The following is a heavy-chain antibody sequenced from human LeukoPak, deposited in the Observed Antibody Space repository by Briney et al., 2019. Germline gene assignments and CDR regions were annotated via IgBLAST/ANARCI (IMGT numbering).Heavy chain of an antibody. J-gene: IGHJ4*02. CDR2: IIPTFGTA. V-gene: IGHV1-69*13. CDR3: ARGDYGDHPFDY. Sequence: ASVKVSCKASGGTFSSYAISWVRQAPGQGLEWMGGIIPTFGTANYAQKFQGRVTITADESTSTAYMELSSLRSEDTAVYYCARGDYGDHPFDYWGQGTLVTVSS. D-gene: IGHD4-17*01. CDR1: GGTFSSYA.